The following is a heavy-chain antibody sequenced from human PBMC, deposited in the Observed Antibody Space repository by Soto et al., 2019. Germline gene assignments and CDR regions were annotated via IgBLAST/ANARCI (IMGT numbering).Heavy chain of an antibody. D-gene: IGHD5-12*01. V-gene: IGHV1-18*01. CDR2: ISAYNGNT. CDR1: GYTFTSYG. Sequence: EASVKVSCKASGYTFTSYGISWVRQAPGQGLEWMGWISAYNGNTNYAQKLQGRVTMTTDTSTSTAYMELRSLRSDDTAVYYCASSANGDIVATILGDYYYYGMDVWGQGTTVTVSS. J-gene: IGHJ6*02. CDR3: ASSANGDIVATILGDYYYYGMDV.